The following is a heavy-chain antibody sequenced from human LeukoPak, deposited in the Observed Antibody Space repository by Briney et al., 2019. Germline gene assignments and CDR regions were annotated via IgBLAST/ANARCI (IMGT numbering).Heavy chain of an antibody. CDR3: ARDLEYSGCRLPFDY. V-gene: IGHV3-30-3*01. CDR1: GFTFSSYA. J-gene: IGHJ4*02. Sequence: PGGSLRLSCAASGFTFSSYAMHWVRQAPGKGLEWVAVISYDGSNKYYADSVKGRFTISRDNSKNTLYLQMNSLRAEDTAVYYCARDLEYSGCRLPFDYWGQGTLVTVSS. CDR2: ISYDGSNK. D-gene: IGHD5-12*01.